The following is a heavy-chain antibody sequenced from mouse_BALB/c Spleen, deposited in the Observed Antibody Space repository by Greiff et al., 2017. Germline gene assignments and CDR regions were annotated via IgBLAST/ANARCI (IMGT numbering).Heavy chain of an antibody. CDR3: ARRGDGYYFWYFDV. V-gene: IGHV5-17*02. CDR1: GFTFSSFG. CDR2: ISSGSSTI. J-gene: IGHJ1*01. D-gene: IGHD2-3*01. Sequence: EVQRVESGGGLVQPGGSRKLSCAASGFTFSSFGMHWVRQAPEKGLEWVAYISSGSSTIYYADTVKGRFTISRDNPKNTLFLQMTSLRSEDTAMYYCARRGDGYYFWYFDVWGAGTTVTVSS.